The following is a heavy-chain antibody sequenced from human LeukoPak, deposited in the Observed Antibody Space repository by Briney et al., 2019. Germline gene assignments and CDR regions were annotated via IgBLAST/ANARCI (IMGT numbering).Heavy chain of an antibody. V-gene: IGHV3-7*01. J-gene: IGHJ4*02. CDR2: IKQDGSEK. CDR3: SRRLDY. Sequence: GGSLRLSCAASGFPFSDSWVDWVRQAPGKGMEWVANIKQDGSEKHYADSVKGRFTISRDNAKNSLFLQMNGLRAEDTAVYYCSRRLDYWGQGALVTVSS. CDR1: GFPFSDSW.